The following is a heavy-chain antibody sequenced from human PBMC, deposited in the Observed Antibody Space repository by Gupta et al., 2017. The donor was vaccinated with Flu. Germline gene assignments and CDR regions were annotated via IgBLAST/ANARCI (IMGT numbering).Heavy chain of an antibody. CDR3: AKEYSSSPSHFDC. J-gene: IGHJ4*02. CDR2: IGGTGGGT. Sequence: FSTYAMSWVRQAPGKGLEWVSGIGGTGGGTYYADSVKGRFTISRDNSKDTLYLQMHSLRAEDTAIYYCAKEYSSSPSHFDCWGQGALVTVSS. D-gene: IGHD6-6*01. CDR1: FSTYA. V-gene: IGHV3-23*01.